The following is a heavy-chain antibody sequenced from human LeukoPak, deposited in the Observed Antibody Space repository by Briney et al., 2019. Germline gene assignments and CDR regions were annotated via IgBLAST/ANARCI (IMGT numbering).Heavy chain of an antibody. CDR2: IKQDGSEK. V-gene: IGHV3-7*01. CDR3: ATTTRG. CDR1: GFSFNDFW. D-gene: IGHD1-1*01. J-gene: IGHJ4*02. Sequence: GSLELPWGAPGFSFNDFWVNWVRQAPGKGLEWVANIKQDGSEKYYVDSVKGRFTISRDNAKNSLYLQMNSLRAEDTAVYYCATTTRGWGQGTLVTVSS.